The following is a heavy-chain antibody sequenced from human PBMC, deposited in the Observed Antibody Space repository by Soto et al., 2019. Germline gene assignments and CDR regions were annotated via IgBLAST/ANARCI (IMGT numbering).Heavy chain of an antibody. Sequence: QVHLVQSGAEVKKPGASVKVSCKASGYTFTNYYIHWVRQAPGQGLEWLGIIRPSGGRTEYAQRFQVRVTMTRDTSTSTVYMELTSLTSEDTAVYYCAREPNESYSFDYWGQGTLVTVSS. D-gene: IGHD2-21*01. CDR2: IRPSGGRT. CDR3: AREPNESYSFDY. CDR1: GYTFTNYY. J-gene: IGHJ4*02. V-gene: IGHV1-46*01.